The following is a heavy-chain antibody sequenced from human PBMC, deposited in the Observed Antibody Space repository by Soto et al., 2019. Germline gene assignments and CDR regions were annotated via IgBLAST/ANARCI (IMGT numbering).Heavy chain of an antibody. Sequence: ASVKVSCKASGYTFTSYGISWVRQAPGQGLEWMGWISAYNGNTNYAQKLQGRVTMTTDTSTSTAYMELRSLRSDDTAVYYCARLSYYYDSSGYYWFDPRGQGTLVTVSS. J-gene: IGHJ5*02. V-gene: IGHV1-18*01. CDR2: ISAYNGNT. D-gene: IGHD3-22*01. CDR1: GYTFTSYG. CDR3: ARLSYYYDSSGYYWFDP.